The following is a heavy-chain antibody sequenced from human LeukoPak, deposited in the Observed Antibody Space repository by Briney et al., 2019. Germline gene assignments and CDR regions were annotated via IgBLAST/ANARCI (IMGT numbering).Heavy chain of an antibody. Sequence: GGSLRLSCAASGFTFSRSGMHWVRQAPGKGLEWVAIIWFDGSNKYYADSVKGRFTISRDNSKNTLYLQMNSLRVEDTAVYYCARDGQQLGFWGQGTLVIVSS. D-gene: IGHD6-13*01. CDR1: GFTFSRSG. CDR2: IWFDGSNK. J-gene: IGHJ4*02. V-gene: IGHV3-33*01. CDR3: ARDGQQLGF.